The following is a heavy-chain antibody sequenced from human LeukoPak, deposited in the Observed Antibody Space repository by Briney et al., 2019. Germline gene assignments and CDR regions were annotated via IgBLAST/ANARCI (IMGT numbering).Heavy chain of an antibody. D-gene: IGHD2-21*02. J-gene: IGHJ2*01. Sequence: SETLSLTCAVYGGSFSGYYWSWIRQPPGKGLELIGEINHSGSTNYNPSLKSRVTISVDTSKNQFSLKLSSVTAADTAVYYCARVKWHIVVVTAIRVRYFDLWGRGTLVTVSS. CDR3: ARVKWHIVVVTAIRVRYFDL. CDR1: GGSFSGYY. V-gene: IGHV4-34*01. CDR2: INHSGST.